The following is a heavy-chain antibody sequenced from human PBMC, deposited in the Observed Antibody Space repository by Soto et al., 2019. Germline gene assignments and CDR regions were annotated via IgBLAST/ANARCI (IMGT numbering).Heavy chain of an antibody. D-gene: IGHD6-6*01. CDR1: GYTFTSYG. CDR2: ISAYNGNT. CDR3: AKSGEYSSSYYYYYYMDV. Sequence: QVQLVQSGAEVKKPGASVKVSCKASGYTFTSYGISWVRQAPGQGLEWMGWISAYNGNTNYAQTRQGRVTMTTDTSTSTAYMELRSLRSDDTAVYYCAKSGEYSSSYYYYYYMDVWGKGTKVTVSS. V-gene: IGHV1-18*01. J-gene: IGHJ6*03.